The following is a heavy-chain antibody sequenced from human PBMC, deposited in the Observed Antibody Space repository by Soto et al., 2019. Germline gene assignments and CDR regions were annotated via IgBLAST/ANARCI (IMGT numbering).Heavy chain of an antibody. CDR2: ISSSSSYT. D-gene: IGHD1-26*01. J-gene: IGHJ5*02. Sequence: VGSLRLSCAASGFTFSDYYMSWIRQAPGKGLEWVSYISSSSSYTNYADSVKGRFTISRDNAKNSLYLQMNSLRAEDTAVYYCAREGTISGSYLDPWGQGTLVTVSS. CDR1: GFTFSDYY. CDR3: AREGTISGSYLDP. V-gene: IGHV3-11*06.